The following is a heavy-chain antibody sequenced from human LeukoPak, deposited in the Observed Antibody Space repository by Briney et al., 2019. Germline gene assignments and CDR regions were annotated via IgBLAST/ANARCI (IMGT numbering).Heavy chain of an antibody. V-gene: IGHV3-53*01. CDR3: ARGDSTFAFDI. J-gene: IGHJ3*02. Sequence: GGSLRLSCAASGFTVSNNYLSWVRQAPGKGLEWVSVIYSGGSTYYADSVKGRFTISRDNSKNTLYLQMNSLRAEDTAVYYCARGDSTFAFDIWGQGTMVTVSS. CDR1: GFTVSNNY. CDR2: IYSGGST. D-gene: IGHD3-16*01.